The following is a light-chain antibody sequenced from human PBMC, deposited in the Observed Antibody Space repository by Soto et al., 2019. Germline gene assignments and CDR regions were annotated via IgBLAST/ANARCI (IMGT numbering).Light chain of an antibody. CDR2: DAS. Sequence: DIQMTRSPSTLSGSVGDRVAISCRASQSISRGLAWYQQKPGKAPNLLIYDASTLESGVPSRFSGSGSGTKFTLTIASLQPDDFATYYCQQYETFSGTFGPATKVDI. V-gene: IGKV1-5*01. J-gene: IGKJ1*01. CDR1: QSISRG. CDR3: QQYETFSGT.